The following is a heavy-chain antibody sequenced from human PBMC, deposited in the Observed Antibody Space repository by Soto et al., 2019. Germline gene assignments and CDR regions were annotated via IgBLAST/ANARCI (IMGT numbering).Heavy chain of an antibody. J-gene: IGHJ5*02. Sequence: SETLSLTCTVSGGSVSSSSYYWGWVRQPPGKGLEWIGSVYYSGSTGYNPSLDSRATISLDLPKNQFSLTLTSVTAADTAVYYCARDRGGITVSAKPLGEWFDPWGQGPLVTVSS. CDR1: GGSVSSSSYY. CDR2: VYYSGST. D-gene: IGHD3-16*01. CDR3: ARDRGGITVSAKPLGEWFDP. V-gene: IGHV4-39*07.